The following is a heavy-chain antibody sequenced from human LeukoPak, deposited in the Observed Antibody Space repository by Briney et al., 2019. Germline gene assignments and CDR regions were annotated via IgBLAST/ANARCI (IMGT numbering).Heavy chain of an antibody. CDR1: GGSISSYY. V-gene: IGHV4-59*12. Sequence: PSETLSLTCTVSGGSISSYYWSWIRQPPGKGLEWIGYIYYSGSTYYNPSLKSRVTISVDTSKNQFSLKLSSVTAADTSVYYCARLKQTMTGFFGPGEYWGQGTLVTVTS. CDR2: IYYSGST. J-gene: IGHJ4*02. CDR3: ARLKQTMTGFFGPGEY. D-gene: IGHD3-9*01.